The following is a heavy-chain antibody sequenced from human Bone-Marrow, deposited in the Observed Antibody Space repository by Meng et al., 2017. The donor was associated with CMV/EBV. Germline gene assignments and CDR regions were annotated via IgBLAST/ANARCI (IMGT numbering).Heavy chain of an antibody. Sequence: ASVKVSCKASGYTFTSYYMHWVRQAPGQGLEWMGIINPSGGSTSYAQKFQGRVTMTRNTSISTAYMELSSLRSEDTAVYYCARGLTQRNSRPGGYWGQGTLVTSYS. CDR2: INPSGGST. CDR1: GYTFTSYY. CDR3: ARGLTQRNSRPGGY. V-gene: IGHV1-46*01. J-gene: IGHJ4*02. D-gene: IGHD1-14*01.